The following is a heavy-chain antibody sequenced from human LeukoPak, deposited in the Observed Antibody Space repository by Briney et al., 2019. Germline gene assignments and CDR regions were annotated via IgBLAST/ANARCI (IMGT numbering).Heavy chain of an antibody. Sequence: PSETLSLTCTVSGGSISSYYWSRIRQPPGKGLEWIGYIYYSGSTNYNPSLKSRVTISVDTSKNQFSLKLSSVTAADTAVYYCARAWRYYDSSGYYYAYYFDYWGQGTLVTVSS. J-gene: IGHJ4*02. CDR1: GGSISSYY. V-gene: IGHV4-59*01. CDR3: ARAWRYYDSSGYYYAYYFDY. CDR2: IYYSGST. D-gene: IGHD3-22*01.